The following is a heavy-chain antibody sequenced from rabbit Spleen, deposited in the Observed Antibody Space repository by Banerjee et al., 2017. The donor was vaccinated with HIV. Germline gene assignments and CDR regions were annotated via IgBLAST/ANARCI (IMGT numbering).Heavy chain of an antibody. V-gene: IGHV1S45*01. J-gene: IGHJ6*01. CDR2: IDAGSSGST. CDR1: GFSFSSSYY. CDR3: ARDTSTSFSTYGMDL. Sequence: EQLVEYGGDLVKPGASLTLTCTASGFSFSSSYYICWVRQAPEKGLEWIACIDAGSSGSTYYASWAKGRFTISKTSSTTVTLQMTGLTAADTATYFCARDTSTSFSTYGMDLWGPGTLVTVS. D-gene: IGHD1-1*01.